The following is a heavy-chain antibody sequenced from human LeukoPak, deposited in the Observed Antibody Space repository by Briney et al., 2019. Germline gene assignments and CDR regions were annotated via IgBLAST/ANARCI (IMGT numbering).Heavy chain of an antibody. CDR1: GFTFSSYA. Sequence: PGGSLRLSCAASGFTFSSYAMSWVRQAPGKGLEWVSAISGSGGSTYYADSVKGRFTISRDNSKNSLYLHMNSLRAEDTAVYYCAREESGSGSYLHYWGQGTLVTVSS. D-gene: IGHD3-10*01. CDR3: AREESGSGSYLHY. J-gene: IGHJ4*02. CDR2: ISGSGGST. V-gene: IGHV3-23*01.